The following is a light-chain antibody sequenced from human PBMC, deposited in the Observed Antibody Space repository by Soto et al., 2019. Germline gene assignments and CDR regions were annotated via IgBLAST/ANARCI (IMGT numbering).Light chain of an antibody. J-gene: IGKJ2*01. Sequence: DIQMTQSPSTLSASVGDRVTITCRASQSISSWLARYQQKPGKAPNLLIYKASSLESGVPSRFSGSGSGTEFTLTISSLQPDDFATYYCQQYNSFSPRDTFGQGTKLEI. V-gene: IGKV1-5*03. CDR2: KAS. CDR1: QSISSW. CDR3: QQYNSFSPRDT.